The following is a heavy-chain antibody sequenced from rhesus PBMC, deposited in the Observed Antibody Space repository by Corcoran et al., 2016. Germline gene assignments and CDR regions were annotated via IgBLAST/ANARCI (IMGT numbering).Heavy chain of an antibody. CDR2: AYYRTKCYI. CDR3: AKVGYCSGGVCPPHYGLDS. Sequence: QVQLQESGPGLVKPSQTLSLTCAISGDSVSSTRAIWNWIRQYPSRGLEWLGRAYYRTKCYIDYARSVQNRMTISPDTSRNQFSLQLLSVTPEDMAVYYCAKVGYCSGGVCPPHYGLDSWGQGVVVTVSS. CDR1: GDSVSSTRAI. V-gene: IGHV6-1*01. D-gene: IGHD2-8*01. J-gene: IGHJ6*01.